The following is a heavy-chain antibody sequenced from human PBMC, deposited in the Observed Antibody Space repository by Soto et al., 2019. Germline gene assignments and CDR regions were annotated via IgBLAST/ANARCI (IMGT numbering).Heavy chain of an antibody. CDR3: ARDFAYFDS. V-gene: IGHV4-59*01. CDR2: INYSGRT. D-gene: IGHD3-3*01. Sequence: SETLSLTCTVSGGSISTYYWSWIRQPPGKGLEWIGYINYSGRTNYNPSLKSRVTMSLDTSKNQFSLNLDSVTAADTAVYFCARDFAYFDSWGQGTLVTVSS. J-gene: IGHJ4*02. CDR1: GGSISTYY.